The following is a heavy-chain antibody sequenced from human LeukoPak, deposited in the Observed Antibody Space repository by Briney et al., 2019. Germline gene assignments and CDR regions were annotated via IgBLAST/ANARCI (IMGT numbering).Heavy chain of an antibody. V-gene: IGHV4-4*07. D-gene: IGHD6-13*01. CDR3: ARGPAAANFDS. Sequence: SETLSLTCTVSGVSNSSYYWSWIRQPAGKGLEWIGRIYSSENTNYNPSLKSRVTMSVDTSKNQFSLKLTSVTAADTAVYYCARGPAAANFDSWGQGTLVTVSS. CDR1: GVSNSSYY. CDR2: IYSSENT. J-gene: IGHJ4*02.